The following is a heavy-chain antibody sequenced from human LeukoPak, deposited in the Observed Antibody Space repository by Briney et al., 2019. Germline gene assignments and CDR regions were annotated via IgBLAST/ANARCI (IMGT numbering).Heavy chain of an antibody. Sequence: GGSLRLSCAASGFTFSSYAMSWVRQAPGKGLEWVSAISGSGGSTYYADSVKGRFTISRDNSKKSLYLQMNSLRSEDTAVYYCARERRQWQPFDIWGQGTMVTVSS. CDR1: GFTFSSYA. D-gene: IGHD6-19*01. V-gene: IGHV3-23*01. J-gene: IGHJ3*02. CDR2: ISGSGGST. CDR3: ARERRQWQPFDI.